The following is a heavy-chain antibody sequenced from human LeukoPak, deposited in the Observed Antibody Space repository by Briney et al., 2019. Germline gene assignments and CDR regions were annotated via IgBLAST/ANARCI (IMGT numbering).Heavy chain of an antibody. V-gene: IGHV1-18*01. D-gene: IGHD3-3*01. CDR1: GYTFTSYG. CDR3: ARDPAYSDFWSGYWGAFDI. J-gene: IGHJ3*02. CDR2: ISAYNGNT. Sequence: ASVKVSCKASGYTFTSYGISWVRQAPGQGLEWMGWISAYNGNTNYAQKLQGRVTMTTDTSTSTAYMELRSLRSDDTAVYYCARDPAYSDFWSGYWGAFDIWGQGTMVTVSS.